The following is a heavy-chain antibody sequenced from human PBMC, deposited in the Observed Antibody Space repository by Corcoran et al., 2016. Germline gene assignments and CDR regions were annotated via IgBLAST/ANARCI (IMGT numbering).Heavy chain of an antibody. CDR1: GGSISSSSYY. D-gene: IGHD5-12*01. CDR2: IYYSGST. Sequence: QLQLQESGPGLVKPSETLSLTCTVSGGSISSSSYYWGWIRQPPGKGLEWIGSIYYSGSTYYNPSLKSRVTISVDTAKNQFSLKLSSVTAADTAGYYCARDIPDSAYDLAGYDWGQGTLVTVSS. CDR3: ARDIPDSAYDLAGYD. J-gene: IGHJ4*02. V-gene: IGHV4-39*07.